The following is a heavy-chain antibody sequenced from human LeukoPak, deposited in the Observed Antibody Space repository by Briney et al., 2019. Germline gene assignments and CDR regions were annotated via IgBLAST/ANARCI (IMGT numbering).Heavy chain of an antibody. J-gene: IGHJ6*02. Sequence: ASVKVSCKASGYTFTGYYMHWVRQAPGQGLEWMGWINPNSGGTNYAQKFQGWVTMTRDTSISTAYMELSRLRSDDTAVYYCARAAGTPRQYGMGVWGQGTTVTVSS. CDR1: GYTFTGYY. V-gene: IGHV1-2*04. D-gene: IGHD1-1*01. CDR2: INPNSGGT. CDR3: ARAAGTPRQYGMGV.